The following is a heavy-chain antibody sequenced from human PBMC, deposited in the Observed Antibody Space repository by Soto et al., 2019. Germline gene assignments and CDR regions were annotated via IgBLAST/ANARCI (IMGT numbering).Heavy chain of an antibody. CDR1: GYTFTSYG. D-gene: IGHD3-3*01. V-gene: IGHV1-18*01. CDR2: ISAYNGNT. J-gene: IGHJ5*02. Sequence: AASVKVSCKASGYTFTSYGISWVRQAPGQGLEWMGWISAYNGNTNYAQKLQGRVTMTTDTSTSTAYMELRSLRSDDTAVYYCARENFDVGSGQYRNWFDPWGQGTLVTVSS. CDR3: ARENFDVGSGQYRNWFDP.